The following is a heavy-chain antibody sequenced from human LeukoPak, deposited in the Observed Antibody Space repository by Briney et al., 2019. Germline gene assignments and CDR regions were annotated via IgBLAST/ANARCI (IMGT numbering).Heavy chain of an antibody. V-gene: IGHV4-59*01. Sequence: SETLSLTCAVYGGSFSSYYWSWIRQPPGKGLEWIGYIYYSGSTNYNPSLKSRVTISVDTSKNQFSLKLSSVTAADTAVYYCASSSYHTFDYWGQGTLVTVSS. CDR1: GGSFSSYY. J-gene: IGHJ4*02. CDR3: ASSSYHTFDY. CDR2: IYYSGST. D-gene: IGHD1-26*01.